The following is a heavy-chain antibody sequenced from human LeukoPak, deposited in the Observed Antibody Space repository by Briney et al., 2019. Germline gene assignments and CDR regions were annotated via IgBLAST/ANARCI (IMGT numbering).Heavy chain of an antibody. CDR3: ARGGSIRSSWYSIYNWFDP. Sequence: PGGSLRLSCAASGFTLSSYAMSWVRQPPGKGLEWIGEINHSGSTNYNPSLKSRVTISVDTSKNQFSLKLSSVTAADTAVYYCARGGSIRSSWYSIYNWFDPWGQGTLVTVSS. V-gene: IGHV4-34*01. D-gene: IGHD6-13*01. CDR1: GFTLSSYA. CDR2: INHSGST. J-gene: IGHJ5*02.